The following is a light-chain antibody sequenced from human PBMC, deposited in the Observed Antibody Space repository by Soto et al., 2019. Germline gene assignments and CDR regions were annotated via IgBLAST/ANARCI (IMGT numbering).Light chain of an antibody. CDR2: DVS. V-gene: IGLV2-14*01. CDR3: SSYTSSSTLLYV. J-gene: IGLJ1*01. Sequence: QSALTQPASVSGSPGQSITISCTGTSSDVGGYNYVSWYQQHPGKAPKLMIYDVSNRPSGGSKRFAGSKSGNTAALTISGLQAEDEADEDGSSYTSSSTLLYVFGTGTKLTVL. CDR1: SSDVGGYNY.